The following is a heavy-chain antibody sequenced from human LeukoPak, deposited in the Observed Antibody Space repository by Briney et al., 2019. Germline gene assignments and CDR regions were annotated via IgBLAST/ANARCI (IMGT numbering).Heavy chain of an antibody. CDR3: ARRLATFDY. V-gene: IGHV4-39*07. Sequence: SETLSLTCTVSGGSISSSSYYWGWIRQPPGRGLEWIGSIYYSGSTYYNPSLKSRVTISVDTSKNLFSLKLSSVTAADTAGYYCARRLATFDYWGQGTLVTVSS. D-gene: IGHD3-9*01. CDR2: IYYSGST. J-gene: IGHJ4*02. CDR1: GGSISSSSYY.